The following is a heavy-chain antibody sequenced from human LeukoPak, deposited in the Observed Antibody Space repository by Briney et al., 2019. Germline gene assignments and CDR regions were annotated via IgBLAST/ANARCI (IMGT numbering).Heavy chain of an antibody. Sequence: PSETLSLTCAVYGGSFSGYYWSWIRQPPGKGLEWIGEINHSGSTNYIPSLKSRVTISVDTSKNQFSLKLSSVTAADTAVYYCARDVCSSTSCYAFDYWGQGTLVTVSS. J-gene: IGHJ4*02. CDR3: ARDVCSSTSCYAFDY. CDR1: GGSFSGYY. D-gene: IGHD2-2*01. CDR2: INHSGST. V-gene: IGHV4-34*01.